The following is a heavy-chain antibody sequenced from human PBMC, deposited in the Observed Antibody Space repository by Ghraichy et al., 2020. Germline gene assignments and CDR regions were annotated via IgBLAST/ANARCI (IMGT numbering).Heavy chain of an antibody. CDR1: GGSISSYY. CDR2: IYYSGST. Sequence: SQTLSLTCTVSGGSISSYYWSWIRQPPGKGLEWIGYIYYSGSTNYNPSLKSRVTISVDTSKNQFSLKLSSVTAADTAVYYCASGYCSSTSCYAGDYGMDVWGQGTTVTVSS. CDR3: ASGYCSSTSCYAGDYGMDV. D-gene: IGHD2-2*03. J-gene: IGHJ6*02. V-gene: IGHV4-59*01.